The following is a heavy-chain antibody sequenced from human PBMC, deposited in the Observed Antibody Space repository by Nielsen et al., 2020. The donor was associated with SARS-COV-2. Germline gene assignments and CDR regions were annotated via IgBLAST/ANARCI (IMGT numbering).Heavy chain of an antibody. D-gene: IGHD2-15*01. Sequence: WVRQAPGQGLEWMGGIIPIFGTANYAQKFQGRVTITADESTSTAYMELSSLRSEDTAVYYCARERCSGGSCVQEYYYYYGMDVWGQGTTVTVSS. V-gene: IGHV1-69*01. CDR2: IIPIFGTA. J-gene: IGHJ6*02. CDR3: ARERCSGGSCVQEYYYYYGMDV.